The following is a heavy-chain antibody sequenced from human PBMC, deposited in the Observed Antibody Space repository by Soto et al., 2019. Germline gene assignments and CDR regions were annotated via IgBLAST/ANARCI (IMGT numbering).Heavy chain of an antibody. CDR1: AITFSKYW. CDR3: ARDVRVAGKEINWFYP. J-gene: IGHJ5*02. V-gene: IGHV3-74*01. Sequence: PGGRVRLSCAASAITFSKYWMHWVRQAPGKGLVRVSRINSDGSSTSYADSVKGRFTISRDNAKNTLYLQMNSLRAEDTAVYYCARDVRVAGKEINWFYPWGQGTLVTVSS. CDR2: INSDGSST. D-gene: IGHD6-19*01.